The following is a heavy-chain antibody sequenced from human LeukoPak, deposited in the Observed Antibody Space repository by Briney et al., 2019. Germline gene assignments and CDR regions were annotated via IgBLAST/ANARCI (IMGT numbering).Heavy chain of an antibody. Sequence: PSETLSLTCTVSGDSISNSNSYWGWIRQPPGKGLEWIGSIYYSGSTYYNPSLKSRVTISVDTSKNQFSLKLSSVAAADTAVYYCARGGGDRSVAAAGTIDYWGQGTLVTVSS. CDR3: ARGGGDRSVAAAGTIDY. D-gene: IGHD6-13*01. V-gene: IGHV4-39*07. CDR1: GDSISNSNSY. CDR2: IYYSGST. J-gene: IGHJ4*02.